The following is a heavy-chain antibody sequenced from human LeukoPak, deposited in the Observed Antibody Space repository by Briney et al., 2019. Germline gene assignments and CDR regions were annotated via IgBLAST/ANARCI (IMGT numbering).Heavy chain of an antibody. J-gene: IGHJ6*03. Sequence: GASVKVSCKASGGTFSSYAISWVRQAPGQGLEWMGGIIPIFGTANYAQKFQGRVTITADESTSTAYMELSSLRSEDTAVYYCARGSYGYYYYYYMDVWGKGTTVTVSS. CDR3: ARGSYGYYYYYYMDV. V-gene: IGHV1-69*13. CDR2: IIPIFGTA. CDR1: GGTFSSYA. D-gene: IGHD5-18*01.